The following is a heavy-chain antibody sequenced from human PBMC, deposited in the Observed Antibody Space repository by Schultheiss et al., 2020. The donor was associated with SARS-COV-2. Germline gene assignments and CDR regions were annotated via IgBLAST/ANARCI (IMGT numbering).Heavy chain of an antibody. CDR1: GGSISSSSYY. V-gene: IGHV4-39*07. CDR3: ARAVGQLWLPANWFDP. CDR2: IYYSGST. Sequence: SETLSLTCTVSGGSISSSSYYWGWIRQPPGKGLEWIGSIYYSGSTNYNPSLKSRVTMSVDTSKNQFSLKLSSVTAADTAVYYCARAVGQLWLPANWFDPWGQGTLVTVSS. D-gene: IGHD5-18*01. J-gene: IGHJ5*02.